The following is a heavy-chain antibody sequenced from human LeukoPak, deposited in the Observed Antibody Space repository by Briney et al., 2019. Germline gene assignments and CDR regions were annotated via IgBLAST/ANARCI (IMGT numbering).Heavy chain of an antibody. CDR1: GGSISSGSYH. CDR2: IYTSGSA. J-gene: IGHJ4*02. Sequence: PSETLSLTCTVSGGSISSGSYHWSWIRQPAGKGLEWIGRIYTSGSANYNPSLKSRVTISLDTSKNQFSLQLSSVTASDTAVYYCAREYDYWGQGTLVTVSS. CDR3: AREYDY. V-gene: IGHV4-61*02.